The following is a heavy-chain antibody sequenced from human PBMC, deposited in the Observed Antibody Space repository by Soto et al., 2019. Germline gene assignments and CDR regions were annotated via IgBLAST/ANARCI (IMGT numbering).Heavy chain of an antibody. V-gene: IGHV3-23*01. D-gene: IGHD3-16*01. Sequence: EARLLESGGTFVQPGGSLRLSCAASGFTFSSYAILWVRQAPGQGLEWVSTISGHGYSTFYADSVKGRFTVSRDNSKSSVSLQMNRLRAEDTALYYCATAGARLGDMYYPIEVWGKGTTVTVAS. CDR2: ISGHGYST. J-gene: IGHJ6*03. CDR3: ATAGARLGDMYYPIEV. CDR1: GFTFSSYA.